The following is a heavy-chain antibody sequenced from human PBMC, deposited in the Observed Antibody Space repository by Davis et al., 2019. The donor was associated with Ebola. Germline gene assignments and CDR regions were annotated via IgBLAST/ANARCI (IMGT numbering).Heavy chain of an antibody. CDR1: GFSFSSSA. CDR2: ISATGSRT. V-gene: IGHV3-23*01. J-gene: IGHJ6*02. CDR3: GKTGLESDYGMDV. Sequence: GESLKISCVASGFSFSSSAMSWVRQAPGKGLEWVSPISATGSRTAYADSVKGRFTISRDNAKNTLYLQMNSLRAEDTAVYYCGKTGLESDYGMDVWGQGTTVTVSS. D-gene: IGHD3-3*01.